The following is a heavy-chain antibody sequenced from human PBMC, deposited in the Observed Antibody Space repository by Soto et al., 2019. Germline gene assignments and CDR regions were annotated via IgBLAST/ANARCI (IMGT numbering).Heavy chain of an antibody. CDR1: GGSISSSSYY. J-gene: IGHJ4*02. D-gene: IGHD2-15*01. V-gene: IGHV4-39*01. Sequence: SENLSLTCTFSGGSISSSSYYWGWIRQPPGNGLEWIGSIYYSGSTYYNPSLKSRVTISVDTSKNQFSLKLSSVTAADTAVYYCARRGGYCSGGSCFLLFDYWGQGTLVTVSS. CDR2: IYYSGST. CDR3: ARRGGYCSGGSCFLLFDY.